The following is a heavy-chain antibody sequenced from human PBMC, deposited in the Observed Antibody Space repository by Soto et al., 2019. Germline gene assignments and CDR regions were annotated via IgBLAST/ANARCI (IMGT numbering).Heavy chain of an antibody. V-gene: IGHV1-18*01. Sequence: ASVKVSCKASGYTFTSYGISWVRQAPGQGLEWMGWISAYNGNTNYAPKLQGRVTMTTDTSTSTAYMELRSLRSDDTAVYYCARVLRFLEWLPDAFDIWGQGTMVTVSS. CDR3: ARVLRFLEWLPDAFDI. J-gene: IGHJ3*02. CDR2: ISAYNGNT. CDR1: GYTFTSYG. D-gene: IGHD3-3*01.